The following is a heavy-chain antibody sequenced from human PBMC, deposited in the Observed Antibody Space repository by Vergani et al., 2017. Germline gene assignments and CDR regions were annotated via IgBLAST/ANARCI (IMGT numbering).Heavy chain of an antibody. Sequence: QVQLVQSGAEVKKLGSSVKASCKAPGGTFSSYAISWVRQAPGQGVEWMGRIIPIFGTANYAQKFQGRVTSTADESTSTAYMELSSLTAEDTAVYYCAGDTVAAGQDYYYGMDVWGQGTTVTVSS. D-gene: IGHD6-13*01. CDR1: GGTFSSYA. J-gene: IGHJ6*02. V-gene: IGHV1-69*18. CDR3: AGDTVAAGQDYYYGMDV. CDR2: IIPIFGTA.